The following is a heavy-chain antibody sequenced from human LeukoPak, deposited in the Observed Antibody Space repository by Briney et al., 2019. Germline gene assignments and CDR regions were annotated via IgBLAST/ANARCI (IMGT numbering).Heavy chain of an antibody. V-gene: IGHV3-30-3*01. CDR1: GFTFSSYA. CDR3: ARVPYCSSTSCRRYYFDY. J-gene: IGHJ4*02. CDR2: ISYDGSNK. Sequence: PGGSLRLSCAASGFTFSSYAMHWVRQAPGKGLEWVAVISYDGSNKYYADSVKGRFTISRDNSKNTLYLQMNSLRAEDTAVYYCARVPYCSSTSCRRYYFDYWGQGTLVTVSS. D-gene: IGHD2-2*01.